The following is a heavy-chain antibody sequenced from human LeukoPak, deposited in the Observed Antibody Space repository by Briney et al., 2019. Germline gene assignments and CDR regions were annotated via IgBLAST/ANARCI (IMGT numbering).Heavy chain of an antibody. V-gene: IGHV3-64*01. CDR1: GFTFSSYA. CDR2: ISSNGGST. D-gene: IGHD3-22*01. J-gene: IGHJ4*02. CDR3: ARGGMIDY. Sequence: GGSLRLSCAASGFTFSSYAMHWVRQAPGKGLEYVSAISSNGGSTYYANSVKGRSTISRDNSKNTLYLQMGSLRAEDMAVYYCARGGMIDYWGQGTLVTVSS.